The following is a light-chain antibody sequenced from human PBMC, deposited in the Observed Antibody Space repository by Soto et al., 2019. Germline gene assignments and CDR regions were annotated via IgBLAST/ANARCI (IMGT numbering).Light chain of an antibody. CDR1: NIGSKS. CDR3: QVWDSSSDHPVV. CDR2: YDS. V-gene: IGLV3-21*04. J-gene: IGLJ2*01. Sequence: SYELTQPPSVSVAPGTTARITCGGNNIGSKSVHWYQQKPGQAPVLVIYYDSDRPSGIPERFSGSNSGNTATLTISRVEAGDEADYYCQVWDSSSDHPVVFGGGTKVTVL.